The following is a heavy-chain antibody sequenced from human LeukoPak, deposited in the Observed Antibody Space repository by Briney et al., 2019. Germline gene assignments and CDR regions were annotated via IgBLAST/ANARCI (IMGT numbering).Heavy chain of an antibody. Sequence: PGGSLRLSCAASGFTYSSYEMNWVRQAPGKGLEWISYISSSGSTIYYADSVQGRFTISRDNADNSLYLQMNSLRAEDTAVYYCARENYGDYGDAFDIWGQGTMVTVSS. D-gene: IGHD4-17*01. CDR2: ISSSGSTI. J-gene: IGHJ3*02. CDR3: ARENYGDYGDAFDI. CDR1: GFTYSSYE. V-gene: IGHV3-48*03.